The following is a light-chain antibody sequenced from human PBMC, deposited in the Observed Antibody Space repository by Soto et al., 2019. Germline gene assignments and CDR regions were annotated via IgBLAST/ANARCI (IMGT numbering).Light chain of an antibody. Sequence: DIQMTQSPSTLSASVGDRVTITCRASQSISSWLAWYQQKPGKAPKLLIYDAASLESGVPPRFSGSGSGTEFTLTISSLLPDDFATYYCQQFNSTLTFGGGTKVDIK. V-gene: IGKV1-5*01. CDR1: QSISSW. CDR2: DAA. CDR3: QQFNSTLT. J-gene: IGKJ4*01.